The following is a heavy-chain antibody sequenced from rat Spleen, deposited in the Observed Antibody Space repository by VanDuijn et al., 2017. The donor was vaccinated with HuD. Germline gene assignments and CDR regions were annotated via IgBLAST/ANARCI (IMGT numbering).Heavy chain of an antibody. CDR2: ITNTGGSI. Sequence: EVQLVESGGGLVQPGRSLKLSCAASGFTFSSFPMTWIRQAPGKGLEWVASITNTGGSIYYLDSVKGRFTISRDNAKSTLYLQMNSLRSEDTATYYCTRTGSSLWFAYWGQGTLVTVSS. CDR1: GFTFSSFP. V-gene: IGHV5-31*01. D-gene: IGHD5-1*01. J-gene: IGHJ3*01. CDR3: TRTGSSLWFAY.